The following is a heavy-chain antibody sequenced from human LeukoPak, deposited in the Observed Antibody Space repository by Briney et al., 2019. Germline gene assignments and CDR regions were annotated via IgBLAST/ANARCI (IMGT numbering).Heavy chain of an antibody. V-gene: IGHV1-69*13. D-gene: IGHD3-10*01. J-gene: IGHJ4*02. CDR2: IIPIFGTA. CDR1: GGTFSSYA. Sequence: ASVKVSCKASGGTFSSYAISWVRQAPGQGLGWMGGIIPIFGTANYAQKFQGRVTITADESTSTAYMELSSLRSEDTAVYYCARDGYGSGSFFDYWGQGTLVTVSS. CDR3: ARDGYGSGSFFDY.